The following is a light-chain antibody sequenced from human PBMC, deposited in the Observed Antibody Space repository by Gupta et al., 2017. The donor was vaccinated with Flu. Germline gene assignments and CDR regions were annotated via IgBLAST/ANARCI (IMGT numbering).Light chain of an antibody. CDR1: ALPKRY. V-gene: IGLV3-25*03. J-gene: IGLJ1*01. Sequence: SYELTQPPSVSVSPGQPARITCSGDALPKRYASWYQQKPGQAPVLLIYKDIERPSGVPERFSGSSSGTTVTLTISAVQAEDEADYYCQSSDSTGSHHVFGAPTKVTVL. CDR2: KDI. CDR3: QSSDSTGSHHV.